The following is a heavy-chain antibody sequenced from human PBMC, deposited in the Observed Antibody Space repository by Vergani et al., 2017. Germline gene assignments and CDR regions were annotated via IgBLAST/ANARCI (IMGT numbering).Heavy chain of an antibody. CDR2: IYHSGST. J-gene: IGHJ6*03. CDR1: GGSFSGYY. D-gene: IGHD1-14*01. V-gene: IGHV4-34*01. Sequence: QVQLQQWGAGLLKPSETLSLTCAVYGGSFSGYYWSWIRQPPGKGLEWIGYIYHSGSTYYNPSLKSRVTISVDTSKNQFSLKLSSVTAADTAVYYCARGRRPGVGYYYYYMDVWGKGTTVTVSS. CDR3: ARGRRPGVGYYYYYMDV.